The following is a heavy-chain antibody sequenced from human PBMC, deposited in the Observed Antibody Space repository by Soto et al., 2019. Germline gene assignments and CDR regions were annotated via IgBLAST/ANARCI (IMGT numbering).Heavy chain of an antibody. J-gene: IGHJ3*02. D-gene: IGHD3-22*01. CDR3: ARLSDYYDSSGYYYVGAFDT. CDR2: IYYSGST. CDR1: GCSISSYY. V-gene: IGHV4-59*07. Sequence: XDTLSLTCPVAGCSISSYYWSWIRQPPGKGLEWIGYIYYSGSTNYNPSLKSRVTISVDTSKNQFSLKLSSVTAADTAVYYCARLSDYYDSSGYYYVGAFDTWGQGTMVTVSS.